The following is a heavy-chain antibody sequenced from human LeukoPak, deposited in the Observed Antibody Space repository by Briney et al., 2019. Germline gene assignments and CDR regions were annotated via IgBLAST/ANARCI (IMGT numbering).Heavy chain of an antibody. V-gene: IGHV3-66*01. CDR1: GFTVSSNY. CDR3: VEGFWNFRDS. J-gene: IGHJ5*01. Sequence: GGSLRLSCAASGFTVSSNYMSWVRQAPGKGLEWVSVIYSGGSTYYADSVKGRFTISRDNSENTLYLQMNSLRSDDTAVYYCVEGFWNFRDSWGQGTLVTVSS. D-gene: IGHD3-3*01. CDR2: IYSGGST.